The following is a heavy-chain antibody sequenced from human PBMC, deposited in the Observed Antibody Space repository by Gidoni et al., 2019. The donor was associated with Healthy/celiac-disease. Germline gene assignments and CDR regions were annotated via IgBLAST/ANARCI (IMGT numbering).Heavy chain of an antibody. V-gene: IGHV3-21*01. CDR1: GFTFSGCS. D-gene: IGHD1-26*01. CDR2: ISSSSSYI. CDR3: ARHYSGSYYDY. Sequence: VQLVESGGGVVKPGCYLIPSCAAAGFTFSGCSMIWFRQAPGKGLECVSIISSSSSYIYDADSVKGRFTISRDNAKNSMYLQMNSLRAEDTTVYYCARHYSGSYYDYWGQGTLVTVSS. J-gene: IGHJ4*02.